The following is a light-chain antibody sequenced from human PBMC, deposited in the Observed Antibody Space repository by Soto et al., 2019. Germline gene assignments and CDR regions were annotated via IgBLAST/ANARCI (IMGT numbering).Light chain of an antibody. V-gene: IGKV3-15*01. CDR1: QTVGSN. CDR2: DAS. CDR3: QKYNNWPET. J-gene: IGKJ1*01. Sequence: EVVMTQSPATLSVSPGERSTLSCRASQTVGSNLAWYQQKPGQAPRLLIYDASIRATGIPARFSGSGSGTEFTLTISSLQSEDFAVYFCQKYNNWPETFGQGTTGDIK.